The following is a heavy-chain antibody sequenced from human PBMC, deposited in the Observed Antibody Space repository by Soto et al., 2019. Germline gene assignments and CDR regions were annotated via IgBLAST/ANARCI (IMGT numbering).Heavy chain of an antibody. V-gene: IGHV4-4*07. CDR3: VRDGTKTLRDWFDP. D-gene: IGHD1-1*01. J-gene: IGHJ5*02. Sequence: QVQLQESGPGLVKPSETLSLTCTVSGASISGFYWSWIRTSAGKGLEWIGRIYATGTTDYNPSLKSRVMMSVDTSKKQFALKLRSVTAAGTGVYYCVRDGTKTLRDWFDPWGQGISVTFSS. CDR2: IYATGTT. CDR1: GASISGFY.